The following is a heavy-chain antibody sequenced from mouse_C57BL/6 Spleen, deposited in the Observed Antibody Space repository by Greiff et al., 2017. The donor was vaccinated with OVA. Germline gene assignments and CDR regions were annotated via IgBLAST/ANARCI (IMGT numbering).Heavy chain of an antibody. CDR3: SRWDDYDWYFDG. Sequence: QVQLQQPGAELVRPGASVKLSCKASGYTFTSYWMHWVKQRPGQGLEWIGNIYPRTGGTNYNEKFKGKATLTVDKSSSTAYLALSSLTSEDAAADYCSRWDDYDWYFDGWGTGTTVTVSS. V-gene: IGHV1-53*01. CDR1: GYTFTSYW. D-gene: IGHD2-4*01. J-gene: IGHJ1*03. CDR2: IYPRTGGT.